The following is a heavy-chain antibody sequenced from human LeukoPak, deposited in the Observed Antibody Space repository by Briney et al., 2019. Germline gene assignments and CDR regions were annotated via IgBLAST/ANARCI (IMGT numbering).Heavy chain of an antibody. D-gene: IGHD1-26*01. CDR3: ARAHSGTLWNFDY. CDR1: GYTFTGYY. CDR2: INPHNGDT. J-gene: IGHJ4*02. Sequence: GASVKVSCKASGYTFTGYYMHWVRQAPGQGLEWMGRINPHNGDTNYAQNFQDRVTMARGTSISTAYMELKRLTSGDSAVFYCARAHSGTLWNFDYWGQGTLVTVSS. V-gene: IGHV1-2*06.